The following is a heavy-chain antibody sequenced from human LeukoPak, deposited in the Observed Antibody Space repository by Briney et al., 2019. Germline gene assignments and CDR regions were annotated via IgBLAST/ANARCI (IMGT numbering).Heavy chain of an antibody. CDR3: AMGGYSTSGWFDP. D-gene: IGHD5-18*01. Sequence: PSETLSLTCSVSGGSISSYYWNWIRQPPGKGLEWIGFIYYSATTNYNPSLRSRVTISVDTSNNQFSLKLSSVTAADTAVYYCAMGGYSTSGWFDPWGPGTLVTVSS. CDR2: IYYSATT. J-gene: IGHJ5*02. V-gene: IGHV4-59*01. CDR1: GGSISSYY.